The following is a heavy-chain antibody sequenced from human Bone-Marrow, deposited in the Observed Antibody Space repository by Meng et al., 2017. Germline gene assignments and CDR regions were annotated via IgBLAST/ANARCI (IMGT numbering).Heavy chain of an antibody. CDR3: ARKWYDISSHTGLGYIDY. Sequence: GESLKISCKGFGYNFARNWIGWVRQMPGKGPEWMGIIYPADSETRYSPSFQGQVTISVDKSITTAYLQWSSLKASDTAMYFCARKWYDISSHTGLGYIDYWGQGTPVTVSS. V-gene: IGHV5-51*01. J-gene: IGHJ4*02. CDR2: IYPADSET. D-gene: IGHD3-22*01. CDR1: GYNFARNW.